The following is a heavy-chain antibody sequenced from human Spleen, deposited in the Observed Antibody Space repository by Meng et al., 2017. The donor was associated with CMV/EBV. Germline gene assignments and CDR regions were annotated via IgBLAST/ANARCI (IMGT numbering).Heavy chain of an antibody. V-gene: IGHV1-46*01. D-gene: IGHD1-14*01. Sequence: ASVKVSCKASEYTFTSYYMHWVRQAPGQGLEWMGIINPSGGSTSYAQNFQGRVTITADKSTTTAYMELSSLRSEDTAMYYCAREEPPRAAATYYGMDVWGQGTTVTVSS. CDR2: INPSGGST. CDR3: AREEPPRAAATYYGMDV. CDR1: EYTFTSYY. J-gene: IGHJ6*02.